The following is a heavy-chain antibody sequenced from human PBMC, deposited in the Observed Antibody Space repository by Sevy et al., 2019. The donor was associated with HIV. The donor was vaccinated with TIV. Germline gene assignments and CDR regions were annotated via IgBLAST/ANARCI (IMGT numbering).Heavy chain of an antibody. D-gene: IGHD6-13*01. CDR3: AKEGRPGIAAAGRYFDY. CDR2: ISGSGGST. J-gene: IGHJ4*02. V-gene: IGHV3-23*01. Sequence: GGSLRLSCAASGFTFSSYAMSWVRQAPGKGLEWVSAISGSGGSTYYADSVKGRFTISRDNSKNTLYLQMNSLRAEDTAVYYCAKEGRPGIAAAGRYFDYWGQGTLVIVSS. CDR1: GFTFSSYA.